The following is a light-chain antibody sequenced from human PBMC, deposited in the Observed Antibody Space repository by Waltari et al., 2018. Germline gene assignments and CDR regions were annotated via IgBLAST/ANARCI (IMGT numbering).Light chain of an antibody. CDR3: SSYTSSSSLV. V-gene: IGLV2-14*01. CDR1: SSDVGGYNS. Sequence: QSALTQPASVSGSPGQSITISCTGTSSDVGGYNSVSWYQQHPGKAPKLMIYDVTYRPSGVSNRFPGSKSGNTASLTIAGLQAEDEADYYCSSYTSSSSLVFGGGTKVTVL. CDR2: DVT. J-gene: IGLJ2*01.